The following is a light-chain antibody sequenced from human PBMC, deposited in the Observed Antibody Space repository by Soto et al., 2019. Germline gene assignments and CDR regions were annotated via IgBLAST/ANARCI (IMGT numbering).Light chain of an antibody. CDR2: DAS. V-gene: IGKV1-9*01. Sequence: DIQLTQSPSFLSASIRDRVTITCRASQVISSDLAWYQQKAGKAPKLLIYDASSLQRGVPLRFSGRGSGTEFTLPISSLQPEDFATYYCQQLKSYPITFGQGTRLEIK. CDR1: QVISSD. CDR3: QQLKSYPIT. J-gene: IGKJ5*01.